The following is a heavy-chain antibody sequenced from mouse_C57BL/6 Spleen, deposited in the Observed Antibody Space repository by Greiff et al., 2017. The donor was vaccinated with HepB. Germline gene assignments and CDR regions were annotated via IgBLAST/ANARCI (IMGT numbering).Heavy chain of an antibody. CDR3: ARMDWDGAAGDD. CDR2: IWSGGSK. V-gene: IGHV2-2*01. CDR1: GFSLTSYG. J-gene: IGHJ2*01. Sequence: VQLQQSGPGLVQPSQCLSITCTVSGFSLTSYGVHWVRQSPGKGLEWLGVIWSGGSKDYNAAFISRLSISKDNSKSQVFFKMNSLQADDTAIYYCARMDWDGAAGDDWGQGTTLTVSS. D-gene: IGHD4-1*01.